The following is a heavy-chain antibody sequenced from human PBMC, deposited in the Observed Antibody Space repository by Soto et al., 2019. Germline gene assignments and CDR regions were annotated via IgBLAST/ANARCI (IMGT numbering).Heavy chain of an antibody. D-gene: IGHD3-9*01. CDR3: ARPQNDILTDSYTNYFDS. CDR2: ISAYNGNT. CDR1: GYTFTNYG. J-gene: IGHJ4*02. Sequence: GASVKVSCKASGYTFTNYGPTWVRQAPGQGPEWVGWISAYNGNTHYAQKLQGRVAMTTDTSTSTAYMELRSLSSDDTAVYYCARPQNDILTDSYTNYFDSWGQGTPVTVS. V-gene: IGHV1-18*01.